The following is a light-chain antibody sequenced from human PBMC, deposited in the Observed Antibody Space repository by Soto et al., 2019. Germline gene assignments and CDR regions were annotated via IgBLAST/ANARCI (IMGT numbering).Light chain of an antibody. CDR3: HQYGSAPRT. V-gene: IGKV3-20*01. CDR1: QSVNNRY. Sequence: EIVLTQSPGSLSLSAGDRATLSCRASQSVNNRYLAWYQQKTGQAPRLLIYAASTRATGIPERLTGSGSGTDLTLTISSLQPEDFAVYHCHQYGSAPRTFGQGTKVDI. J-gene: IGKJ1*01. CDR2: AAS.